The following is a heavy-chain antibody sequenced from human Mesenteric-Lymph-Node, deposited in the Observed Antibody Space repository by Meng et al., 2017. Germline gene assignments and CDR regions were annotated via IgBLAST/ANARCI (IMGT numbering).Heavy chain of an antibody. Sequence: VQLVQSGAEVKMPWSSVKVSCKASGGTFSSYTISWVRQAPGQGLEWMGRINTNTGNPTYAQGFTGRFVFSLDTSVSTAYVQISSLKVEDTAMYYCARDNYDTASRFDYWGQGTLVTVSS. CDR1: GGTFSSYT. V-gene: IGHV7-4-1*02. CDR3: ARDNYDTASRFDY. D-gene: IGHD3-22*01. CDR2: INTNTGNP. J-gene: IGHJ4*02.